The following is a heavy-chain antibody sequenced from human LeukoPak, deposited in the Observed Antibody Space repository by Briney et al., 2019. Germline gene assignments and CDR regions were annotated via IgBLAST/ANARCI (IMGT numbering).Heavy chain of an antibody. CDR3: AKDKAQAYYASGSLVL. CDR1: GFTFTDYH. J-gene: IGHJ4*02. V-gene: IGHV3-11*01. Sequence: GGSLRLSCAASGFTFTDYHMSWIRQAPGKGLEWVSYISSSGTTIYYADSVKGRFTISRDNAKGSLYLQMNNLRTEDTALYYCAKDKAQAYYASGSLVLWGQGTLVTVSS. CDR2: ISSSGTTI. D-gene: IGHD3-10*01.